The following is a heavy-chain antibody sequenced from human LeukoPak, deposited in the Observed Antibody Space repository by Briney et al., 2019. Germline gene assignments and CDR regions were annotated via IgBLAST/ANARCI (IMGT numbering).Heavy chain of an antibody. V-gene: IGHV4-39*07. CDR3: ATDGMVRGPDAWFDS. D-gene: IGHD3-10*01. CDR1: GGSISSSSYY. CDR2: IYYSGST. J-gene: IGHJ5*01. Sequence: SETLSLTCTVSGGSISSSSYYWGWIRQPPGKGLEWIGSIYYSGSTYYNPSLKSRVTISVDTSKNQFSLKLSSVTAADTAVYYCATDGMVRGPDAWFDSWGQGTLVPVSS.